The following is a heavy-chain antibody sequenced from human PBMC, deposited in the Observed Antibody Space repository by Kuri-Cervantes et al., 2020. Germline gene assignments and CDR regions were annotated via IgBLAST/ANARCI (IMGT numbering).Heavy chain of an antibody. CDR1: RFIFDDYG. Sequence: ESLKISCAASRFIFDDYGMSWVRQAPGKGLEWVSGINWNGGSTGYADSVKGRFTISRDHSKNTLYLQMNSLRAEDTAVYYCAKDRNSPMVEYFFDYWGQGTLVTVSS. CDR2: INWNGGST. J-gene: IGHJ4*02. V-gene: IGHV3-20*04. D-gene: IGHD3-10*01. CDR3: AKDRNSPMVEYFFDY.